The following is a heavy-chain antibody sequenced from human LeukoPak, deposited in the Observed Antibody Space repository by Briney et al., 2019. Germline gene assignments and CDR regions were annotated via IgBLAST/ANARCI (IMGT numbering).Heavy chain of an antibody. J-gene: IGHJ6*02. CDR1: GYTFTSYD. V-gene: IGHV1-8*01. Sequence: ASVKVSCKASGYTFTSYDINWVRQATGQGLEWMGWMNPNSGNTGYAQKFQGRVNMTRNTSISTAYMELSSLRSEDTAVYYCARGVLRYFDWLLHYYCYGMDVWGQGTTVTVSS. CDR3: ARGVLRYFDWLLHYYCYGMDV. CDR2: MNPNSGNT. D-gene: IGHD3-9*01.